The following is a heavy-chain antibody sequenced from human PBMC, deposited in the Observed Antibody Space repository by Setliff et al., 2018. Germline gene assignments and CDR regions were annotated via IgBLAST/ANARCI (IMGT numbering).Heavy chain of an antibody. CDR3: ARDSVNLRKWDF. J-gene: IGHJ4*02. D-gene: IGHD1-26*01. CDR1: GGSISSNNFY. Sequence: PSETLSLTCTVSGGSISSNNFYWGWIRQPPGKGLEWIGTISYSGSTYYNPSLKSRVTISVDTSKSQFSLKLSSVTAADTALYYCARDSVNLRKWDFWGQGTPVTVSS. CDR2: ISYSGST. V-gene: IGHV4-39*07.